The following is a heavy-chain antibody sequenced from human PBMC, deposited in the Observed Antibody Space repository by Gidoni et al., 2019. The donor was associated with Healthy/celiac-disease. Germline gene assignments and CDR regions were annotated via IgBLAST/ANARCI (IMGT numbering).Heavy chain of an antibody. J-gene: IGHJ4*02. CDR2: ISWDGGST. Sequence: AASGFTFADYAMPWVRQAPGKGLEWVSLISWDGGSTYYADSVKGRFTISRDNSKNSLYLQRNSLRAEDTALYYCAKDSRGDGYNYFDYWGQGTLVTVSS. CDR1: GFTFADYA. V-gene: IGHV3-43D*04. D-gene: IGHD3-10*01. CDR3: AKDSRGDGYNYFDY.